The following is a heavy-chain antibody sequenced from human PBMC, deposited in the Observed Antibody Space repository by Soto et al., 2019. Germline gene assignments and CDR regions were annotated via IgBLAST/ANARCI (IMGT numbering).Heavy chain of an antibody. CDR3: AGGPRYWSFAL. V-gene: IGHV4-34*01. Sequence: SETLSLTCSVYGGSSRAYHWSWIRQSPGEGLEWIGEFSYSGSLNYNPSLKRRVAVSLDTSTDHFSLSMTSVTAADTGVYFCAGGPRYWSFALWGRGTLVTVSS. CDR1: GGSSRAYH. D-gene: IGHD1-20*01. J-gene: IGHJ2*01. CDR2: FSYSGSL.